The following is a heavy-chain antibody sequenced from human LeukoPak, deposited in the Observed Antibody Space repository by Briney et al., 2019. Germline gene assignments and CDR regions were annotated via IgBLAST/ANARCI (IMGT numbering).Heavy chain of an antibody. V-gene: IGHV4-59*01. J-gene: IGHJ6*03. CDR1: GGSISSYY. D-gene: IGHD2-2*03. Sequence: SETLSLTCTVSGGSISSYYWSWIRQPPGKGLEWIGYIYYSGSTNYNPSLKSRVTISVDTSKNQFSLKLSSVTAADTAVYYCARVDVVVVAAAINYYYYYMDVWGKGTTVTVSS. CDR3: ARVDVVVVAAAINYYYYYMDV. CDR2: IYYSGST.